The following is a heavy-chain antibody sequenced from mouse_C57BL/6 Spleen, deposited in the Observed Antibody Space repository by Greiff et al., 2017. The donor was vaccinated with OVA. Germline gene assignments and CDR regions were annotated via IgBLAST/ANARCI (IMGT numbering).Heavy chain of an antibody. V-gene: IGHV5-17*01. CDR1: GFTFSDYG. J-gene: IGHJ3*01. CDR2: ISSGSSTI. CDR3: AINVFAY. Sequence: EVMLVESGGGLVKPGGSLKLSCAASGFTFSDYGMHWVRQAPEKGLEWVAYISSGSSTIYYADTVKGRFTISRDNAKNTLFLQMTSRRSEDTAMYYCAINVFAYWGQGTLVTVSA.